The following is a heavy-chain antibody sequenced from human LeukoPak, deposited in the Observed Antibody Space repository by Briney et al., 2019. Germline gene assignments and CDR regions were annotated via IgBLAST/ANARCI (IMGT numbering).Heavy chain of an antibody. CDR3: ARDDMLERPSFDI. CDR1: GFPFSDYY. D-gene: IGHD1-1*01. V-gene: IGHV3-11*01. Sequence: GGSLRLSCAASGFPFSDYYMSWIRQTPGKGLEWISYVRYTATDIYYADSVKGRFTISRDNAKKSLYLQMNSLRADDTAIYYCARDDMLERPSFDIWGQGAMVTVSS. J-gene: IGHJ3*02. CDR2: VRYTATDI.